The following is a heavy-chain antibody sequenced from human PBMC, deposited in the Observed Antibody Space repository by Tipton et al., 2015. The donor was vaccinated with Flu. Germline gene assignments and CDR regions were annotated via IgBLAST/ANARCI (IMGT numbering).Heavy chain of an antibody. V-gene: IGHV4-38-2*01. Sequence: TLSLTCAVSGFSIRSGYYWGWIRQPPGKGLEWIGSTYHVGSPSCSPSLRSGVTVSVDTSKNQVSLKVSSVTAADTAVYYCVRGLLHDYYYQGMDVWGQGTTVIVSS. D-gene: IGHD3-22*01. CDR1: GFSIRSGYY. J-gene: IGHJ6*02. CDR2: TYHVGSP. CDR3: VRGLLHDYYYQGMDV.